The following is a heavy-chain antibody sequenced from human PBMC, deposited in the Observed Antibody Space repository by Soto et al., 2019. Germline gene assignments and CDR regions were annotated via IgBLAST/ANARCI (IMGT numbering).Heavy chain of an antibody. J-gene: IGHJ6*02. D-gene: IGHD2-15*01. Sequence: SVKVSCKASGGTFSSYAISWVRQAPGQGLEWMGGIIPIFGTANYAQKFQGRVTITADKSTSTAYMELSSLRSEDTAVYYCARVEVADYGMDVWGQGTTVTVSS. CDR3: ARVEVADYGMDV. V-gene: IGHV1-69*06. CDR2: IIPIFGTA. CDR1: GGTFSSYA.